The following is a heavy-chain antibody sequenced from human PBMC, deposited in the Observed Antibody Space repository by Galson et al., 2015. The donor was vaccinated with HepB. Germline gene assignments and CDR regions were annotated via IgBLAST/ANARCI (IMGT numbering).Heavy chain of an antibody. CDR3: TSALSTVTTLLTY. D-gene: IGHD4-17*01. V-gene: IGHV3-73*01. Sequence: SLRLSCAASGFTFSGSAMHWVRQASGKGLEWVGRIRSKANSYATAYAASVKGRFTISRDDSKNTAYLQVNSLKTEDTAVYYCTSALSTVTTLLTYWGQGTLVTVSS. CDR2: IRSKANSYAT. J-gene: IGHJ4*02. CDR1: GFTFSGSA.